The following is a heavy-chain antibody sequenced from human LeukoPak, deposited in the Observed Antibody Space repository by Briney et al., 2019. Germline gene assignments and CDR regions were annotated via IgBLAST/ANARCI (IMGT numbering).Heavy chain of an antibody. V-gene: IGHV4-59*08. Sequence: SETLSLTCSVSRGSISSNYWSWIRQPPGKPLEWIGYIYYSGSTTYNPSLKSRVTISLDASKDQFSLKLRSVTAADTAVYYCARHREFSSSGNYFDYWGQGTLVTVSS. J-gene: IGHJ4*02. D-gene: IGHD6-6*01. CDR1: RGSISSNY. CDR3: ARHREFSSSGNYFDY. CDR2: IYYSGST.